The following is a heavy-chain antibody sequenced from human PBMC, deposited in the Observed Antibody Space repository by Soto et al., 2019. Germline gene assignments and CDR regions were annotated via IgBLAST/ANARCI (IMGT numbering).Heavy chain of an antibody. V-gene: IGHV1-69*13. J-gene: IGHJ4*02. CDR1: GGTFSSYA. CDR3: AHIRGDYYDFWSGRLYYFDY. CDR2: IIPIFGTA. Sequence: SVKVSFKASGGTFSSYAISWVRQAPGQGLEWMGGIIPIFGTANYAQKFQGRVTITADESTSTAYMELSSLRSEDTAVYYCAHIRGDYYDFWSGRLYYFDYWGQGTLVTVSS. D-gene: IGHD3-3*01.